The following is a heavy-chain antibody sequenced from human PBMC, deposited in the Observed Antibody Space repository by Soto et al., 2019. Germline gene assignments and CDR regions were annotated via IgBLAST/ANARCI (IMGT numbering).Heavy chain of an antibody. D-gene: IGHD6-6*01. Sequence: SGPTLVNPTQTLTLTCTFSGFSLTSNDVGVGWIRQPPGKALEWLALIYWDDDKRYSPSLKSRLTITRDTSKNQVVLRMTNMDPVDTATYYCAHSRYSRSSFDYWGQGTLVTVSS. V-gene: IGHV2-5*02. CDR1: GFSLTSNDVG. J-gene: IGHJ4*02. CDR3: AHSRYSRSSFDY. CDR2: IYWDDDK.